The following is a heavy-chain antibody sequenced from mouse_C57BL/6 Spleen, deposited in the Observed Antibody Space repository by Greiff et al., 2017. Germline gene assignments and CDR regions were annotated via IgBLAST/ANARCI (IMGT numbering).Heavy chain of an antibody. CDR3: ARDAYYSNYGFDY. D-gene: IGHD2-5*01. CDR1: GYSITSGYY. J-gene: IGHJ2*01. V-gene: IGHV3-6*01. Sequence: ESGPGLVKPSQSLSLTCSVTGYSITSGYYWNWIRQFPGNKLEWMGYISYDGSNNYNPSLKNRISITRDTSKNQFFLKLNSVTTEDTATXYCARDAYYSNYGFDYWGQGTTLTVSS. CDR2: ISYDGSN.